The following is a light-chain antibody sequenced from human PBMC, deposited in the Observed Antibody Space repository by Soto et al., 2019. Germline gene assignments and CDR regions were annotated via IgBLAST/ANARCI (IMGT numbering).Light chain of an antibody. CDR3: QQYYSYPRP. J-gene: IGKJ1*01. CDR1: QNIRTL. Sequence: DIRMSQSPSTLSASVGDSVTITCRASQNIRTLLAWYQQKPGKAPNLLSDDASTLESGVPSRLSGSGSGTDFTLTIRCLQSEDFETNYGQQYYSYPRPFAQGTKVDI. V-gene: IGKV1-5*01. CDR2: DAS.